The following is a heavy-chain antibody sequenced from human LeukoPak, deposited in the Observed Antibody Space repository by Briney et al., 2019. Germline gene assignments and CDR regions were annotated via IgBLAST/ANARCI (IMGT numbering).Heavy chain of an antibody. CDR2: ISSSSRSI. V-gene: IGHV3-21*01. J-gene: IGHJ4*02. Sequence: PGGSLRLSCAASGFTFSSCSMSWVRQAPGKGLEWVSSISSSSRSIYYADSLRGRFTISRDNAKNSLYLQMNSLRAEDTAVYYCARGHQIRFFFDYWGQGTLVTVSS. D-gene: IGHD3-10*01. CDR1: GFTFSSCS. CDR3: ARGHQIRFFFDY.